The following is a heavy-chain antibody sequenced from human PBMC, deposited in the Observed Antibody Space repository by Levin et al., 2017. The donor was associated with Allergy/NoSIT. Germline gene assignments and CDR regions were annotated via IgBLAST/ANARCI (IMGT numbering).Heavy chain of an antibody. Sequence: GESLKISCKGSGYSFTSYWIGWVRQMPGKGLEWMGIIYPGDSDTRYSPSFQGQVTISADKSISTAYLQWSSLKASDTAMYYCAAGRGMNRRWDYYFDYWGQGTLVTVSS. V-gene: IGHV5-51*01. D-gene: IGHD1-26*01. CDR2: IYPGDSDT. CDR3: AAGRGMNRRWDYYFDY. CDR1: GYSFTSYW. J-gene: IGHJ4*02.